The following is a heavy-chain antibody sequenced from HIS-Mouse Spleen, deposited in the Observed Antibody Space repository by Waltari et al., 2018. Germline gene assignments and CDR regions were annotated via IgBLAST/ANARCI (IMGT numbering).Heavy chain of an antibody. J-gene: IGHJ4*02. CDR2: MNPHSGNT. CDR1: GYTFTSYD. V-gene: IGHV1-8*01. Sequence: QVQLVQSGAEVKKPGASVKVSCKASGYTFTSYDINWVRQATGQGLEWMGWMNPHSGNTGYAQKFQDRVTMTRNTSISTAYMELSSLRSEDTAVYYCARGHDYSNYFDYWGQGTLVTVSS. D-gene: IGHD4-4*01. CDR3: ARGHDYSNYFDY.